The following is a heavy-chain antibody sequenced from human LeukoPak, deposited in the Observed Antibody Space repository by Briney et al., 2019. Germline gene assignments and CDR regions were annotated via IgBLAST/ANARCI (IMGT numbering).Heavy chain of an antibody. CDR1: GFRFSDYY. D-gene: IGHD2-15*01. Sequence: GGSLKLSCAASGFRFSDYYMNWIRQAPGKGLEWISHISSTGTTISYAVSVKGRFTVSRDNAKNSLYLEMNSLRADDTAVYYCARGSGPFFYLDYWGQGTMVTVSS. CDR2: ISSTGTTI. V-gene: IGHV3-11*04. CDR3: ARGSGPFFYLDY. J-gene: IGHJ4*02.